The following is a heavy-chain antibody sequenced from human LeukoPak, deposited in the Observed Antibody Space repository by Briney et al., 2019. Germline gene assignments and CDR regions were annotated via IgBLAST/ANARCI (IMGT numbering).Heavy chain of an antibody. Sequence: SETLSLTCTVSGGSISGSSYFWGWIRQPPGKGLEWIGSIYYSGSTYYNPSLKSRVTISVDTSKNQFSLKLSSVTAADTAVYYCARRYNWGQGTLVTVSS. CDR2: IYYSGST. J-gene: IGHJ4*02. CDR3: ARRYN. D-gene: IGHD1-14*01. V-gene: IGHV4-39*07. CDR1: GGSISGSSYF.